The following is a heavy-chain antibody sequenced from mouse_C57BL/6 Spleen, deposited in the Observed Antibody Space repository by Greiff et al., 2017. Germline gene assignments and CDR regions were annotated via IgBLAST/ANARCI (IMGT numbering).Heavy chain of an antibody. Sequence: EVKLMESGGGLVQPGGSMKLSCAASGFTFSDAWMDWVRQSPEKGLEWVAEIRNKANNHATYYAESVKGRFTISRDDSKSSVYLQMNNLRAEDTGIYYCTGGITTVVATSDYWGQGTTLTVSS. J-gene: IGHJ2*01. D-gene: IGHD1-1*01. CDR1: GFTFSDAW. CDR2: IRNKANNHAT. CDR3: TGGITTVVATSDY. V-gene: IGHV6-6*01.